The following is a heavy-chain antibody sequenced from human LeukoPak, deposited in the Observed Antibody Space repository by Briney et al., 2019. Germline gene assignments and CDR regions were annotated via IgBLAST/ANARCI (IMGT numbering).Heavy chain of an antibody. CDR1: GCTFSSYA. D-gene: IGHD4-17*01. V-gene: IGHV1-69*06. J-gene: IGHJ4*02. Sequence: ASVKVSCKASGCTFSSYAISLVRKAPGQGLEWMGRIIPIFGTANYAQKFQGRVTITADKSTSTAYMELSSLRSEDTALYYCARGYGDHPDYWGQGTLVTVSS. CDR2: IIPIFGTA. CDR3: ARGYGDHPDY.